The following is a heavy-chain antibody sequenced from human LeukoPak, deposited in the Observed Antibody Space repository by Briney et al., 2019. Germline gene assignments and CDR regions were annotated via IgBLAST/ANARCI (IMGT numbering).Heavy chain of an antibody. J-gene: IGHJ3*02. Sequence: SETLSPTCTVSGGSISSGDYYWSWIRQPAGKGLEWIGRISSSGSTNYNPSLKRRVTMSVDTSKNHFSLKLSSVTAADTAVYYCARDTDDFQGLDIWGQGTRVTVSS. V-gene: IGHV4-61*02. CDR2: ISSSGST. CDR1: GGSISSGDYY. CDR3: ARDTDDFQGLDI. D-gene: IGHD3-3*01.